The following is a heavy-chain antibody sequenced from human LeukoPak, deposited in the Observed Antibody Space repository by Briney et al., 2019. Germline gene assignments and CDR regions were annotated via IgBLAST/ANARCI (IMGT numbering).Heavy chain of an antibody. Sequence: GGSLRLSCAASGFTFSYCWMHWVRQGPGKGLVWVSGTNGDGSRTEYADSVKGRFTISRDNAKNTLYLQMDSLRVEDTAVYHCVRQFTSPLDWGQGALVTVSS. J-gene: IGHJ4*02. V-gene: IGHV3-74*03. CDR1: GFTFSYCW. CDR2: TNGDGSRT. CDR3: VRQFTSPLD. D-gene: IGHD2-2*01.